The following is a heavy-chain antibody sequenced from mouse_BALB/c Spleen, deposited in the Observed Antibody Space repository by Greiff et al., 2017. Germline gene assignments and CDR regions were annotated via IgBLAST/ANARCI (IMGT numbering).Heavy chain of an antibody. CDR1: GFSLTSYD. D-gene: IGHD1-1*01. CDR3: VREGVSTAMDY. J-gene: IGHJ4*01. CDR2: IWTGGGT. Sequence: VKLQESGPGLVAPSQSLSITCTVSGFSLTSYDISWIRQPPGKGLEWLGVIWTGGGTNYNSAFMSRLSISKDNSKSQVFLKMNSLQTDDTAIYYCVREGVSTAMDYWGQGTSVTVSS. V-gene: IGHV2-9-2*01.